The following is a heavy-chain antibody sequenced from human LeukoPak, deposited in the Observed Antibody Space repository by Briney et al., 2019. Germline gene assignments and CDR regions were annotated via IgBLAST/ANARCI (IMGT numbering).Heavy chain of an antibody. D-gene: IGHD1-1*01. V-gene: IGHV3-23*01. CDR3: AKEGGGTSTVSFDY. CDR1: GFTFSSYE. J-gene: IGHJ4*02. CDR2: ISGSGGST. Sequence: GGSLRLSCAASGFTFSSYEMNWVRQAPGKGLEWVSAISGSGGSTYYADSGKGRFTISGDNSKNTLYLQMNSLRAEDTAVYYCAKEGGGTSTVSFDYWGQGTLVTVSS.